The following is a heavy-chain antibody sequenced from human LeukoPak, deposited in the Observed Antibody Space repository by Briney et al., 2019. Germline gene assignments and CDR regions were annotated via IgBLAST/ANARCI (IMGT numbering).Heavy chain of an antibody. J-gene: IGHJ4*02. CDR1: VFSFTSYW. CDR3: ARPPYCSSTSCYIDY. Sequence: GESLKISCKASVFSFTSYWIGWVRQMPGKGLEWMGIIYPGDSDTRYSPSFQGQVTISADKSISTAYLQWSSLKASDTAMYYCARPPYCSSTSCYIDYWGQGTLVTVSS. CDR2: IYPGDSDT. D-gene: IGHD2-2*02. V-gene: IGHV5-51*01.